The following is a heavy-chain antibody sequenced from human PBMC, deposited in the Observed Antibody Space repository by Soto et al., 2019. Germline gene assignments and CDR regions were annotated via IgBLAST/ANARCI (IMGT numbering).Heavy chain of an antibody. Sequence: PWGSLRLSCAASGFSFSNYNMNWVRQAPGKGLEWVAHITDGLTKHYADFVQGRFTISRDNAKNSLYLELTDLRDDDTAVYYCARDTSHGVTIGGLDSWGQGTLVTV. CDR3: ARDTSHGVTIGGLDS. D-gene: IGHD3-16*01. V-gene: IGHV3-48*02. CDR2: ITDGLTK. J-gene: IGHJ4*02. CDR1: GFSFSNYN.